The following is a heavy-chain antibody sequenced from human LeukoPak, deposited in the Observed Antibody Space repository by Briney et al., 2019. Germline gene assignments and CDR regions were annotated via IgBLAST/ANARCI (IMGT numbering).Heavy chain of an antibody. CDR1: GFTFSYTW. V-gene: IGHV3-7*01. D-gene: IGHD2-8*01. CDR3: ARGPTNGQAFDY. J-gene: IGHJ4*02. Sequence: GGSLRLSCAASGFTFSYTWMTWVRQAPGKGLEWVASIREDGSQKSAVDSVRGRFSISRDNAKNSVYLQMDSLRAEDTAVYYCARGPTNGQAFDYWGQGTLVSVSS. CDR2: IREDGSQK.